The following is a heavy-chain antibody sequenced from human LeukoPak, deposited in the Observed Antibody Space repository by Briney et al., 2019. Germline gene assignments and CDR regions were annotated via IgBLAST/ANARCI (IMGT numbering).Heavy chain of an antibody. CDR2: IYYRANTGST. J-gene: IGHJ4*02. CDR1: GASIRSTTYY. D-gene: IGHD1-26*01. V-gene: IGHV4-39*07. Sequence: SETLSLTCNVSGASIRSTTYYWGWIRQPPGKGLEWIGSIYYRANTGSTYYNPSLKSRLTISVDTSTNQFSLMLRSVTDADTAMYYCMREDSGSYYSDYWGQGILVTVSS. CDR3: MREDSGSYYSDY.